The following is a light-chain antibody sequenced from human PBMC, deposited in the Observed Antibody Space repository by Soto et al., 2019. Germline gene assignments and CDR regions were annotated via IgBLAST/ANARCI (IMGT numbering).Light chain of an antibody. CDR3: CSYAGIYTWV. V-gene: IGLV2-23*02. CDR2: EVS. CDR1: SSDVGSYNL. Sequence: QSALTQPASVSGSPGQSITISCTGTSSDVGSYNLVSWYQQHPGKAPKVMIFEVSKRPSGVSNRFSGSKSGNTASLTISGLQAEYEADYYCCSYAGIYTWVFGGGTKLTVL. J-gene: IGLJ2*01.